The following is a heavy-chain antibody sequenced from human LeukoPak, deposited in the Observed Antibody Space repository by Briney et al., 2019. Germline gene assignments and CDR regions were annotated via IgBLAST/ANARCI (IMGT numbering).Heavy chain of an antibody. CDR1: GFIVSSNY. Sequence: GGSLRLSCTASGFIVSSNYMSWVRQAPGKGLQWVSVIYSGGSTYYTDSVKGRFTISRDKSQNTVYLQMNNLRAEDTAVYYCAKEGGYSSPPGGNWFDPWGQGTLVTVSS. J-gene: IGHJ5*02. CDR3: AKEGGYSSPPGGNWFDP. V-gene: IGHV3-53*01. D-gene: IGHD6-13*01. CDR2: IYSGGST.